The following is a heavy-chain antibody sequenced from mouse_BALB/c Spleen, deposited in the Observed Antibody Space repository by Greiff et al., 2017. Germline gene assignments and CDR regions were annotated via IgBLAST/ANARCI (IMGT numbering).Heavy chain of an antibody. J-gene: IGHJ3*01. V-gene: IGHV5-17*02. CDR3: ARPIYYDYDGGFAY. D-gene: IGHD2-4*01. CDR1: GFTFSSFG. Sequence: EVQLQESGGGLVQPGGSRKLSCAASGFTFSSFGMHWVRQAPEKGLEWVAYISSGSSTIYYADTVKGRFTISRDNPKNTLFLQMTSLRSEDTAMYYCARPIYYDYDGGFAYWGQGTLVTVSA. CDR2: ISSGSSTI.